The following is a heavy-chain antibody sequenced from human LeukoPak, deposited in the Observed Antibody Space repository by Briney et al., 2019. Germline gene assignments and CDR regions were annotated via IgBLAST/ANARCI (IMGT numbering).Heavy chain of an antibody. Sequence: PSETLSLTCTVSGYSISSVYYWGWVRQPPGKGLEWIANLYHSGSTYYNPSLKRRVTISVDTSKNQFSLKLSSVTAADTAVYYCARDPGSYGSGTRGAFDIWGQGTMVTVSS. CDR3: ARDPGSYGSGTRGAFDI. J-gene: IGHJ3*02. V-gene: IGHV4-38-2*02. CDR1: GYSISSVYY. D-gene: IGHD3-10*01. CDR2: LYHSGST.